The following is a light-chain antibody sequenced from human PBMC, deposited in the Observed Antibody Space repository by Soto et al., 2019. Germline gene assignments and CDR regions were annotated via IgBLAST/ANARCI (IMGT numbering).Light chain of an antibody. CDR1: QSLRRTY. CDR2: GAS. J-gene: IGKJ1*01. V-gene: IGKV3-20*01. Sequence: VLAQSPGTLSLSQGETATLACSPSQSLRRTYIAWYQQKPGQAPRLLIYGASTRASGIPERFSGSGSGTDFTLTISCLESEDFATYYCQQYDTSPRTFGQGTKVDIK. CDR3: QQYDTSPRT.